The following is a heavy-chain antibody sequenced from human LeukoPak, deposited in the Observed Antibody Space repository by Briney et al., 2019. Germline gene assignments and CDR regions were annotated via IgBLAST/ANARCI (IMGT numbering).Heavy chain of an antibody. D-gene: IGHD6-19*01. V-gene: IGHV4-4*07. CDR1: GGSISSYY. CDR2: IYTSGST. Sequence: SETLSLTCTVSGGSISSYYWSWIRQPPGKGLEWIGRIYTSGSTNYNPSLKSRVTMSVDTSKNQFSLKLSSVTAADTAVYYCARGPSSSGWSIFDYWGQGTLVTVSS. J-gene: IGHJ4*02. CDR3: ARGPSSSGWSIFDY.